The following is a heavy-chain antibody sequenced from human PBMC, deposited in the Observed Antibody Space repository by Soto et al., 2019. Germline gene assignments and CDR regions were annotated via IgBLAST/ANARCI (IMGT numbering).Heavy chain of an antibody. CDR3: AGSRRLPLVWVDP. D-gene: IGHD2-21*02. CDR1: GYNFNSYD. CDR2: ISSYNANT. V-gene: IGHV1-18*01. J-gene: IGHJ5*02. Sequence: QVQLVQSGLAMKKPGSSVKVSCKASGYNFNSYDIIWVRQAPGQGLEWMGWISSYNANTNYAPKFQGRVTMTTDTSTSTVYMELRSLRFDDTAVYYCAGSRRLPLVWVDPWGQGTLVTVSS.